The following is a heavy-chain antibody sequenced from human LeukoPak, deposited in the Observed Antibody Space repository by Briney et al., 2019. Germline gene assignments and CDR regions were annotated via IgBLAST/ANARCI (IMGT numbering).Heavy chain of an antibody. CDR1: GGSISSGDYY. Sequence: SETLSLTCTVSGGSISSGDYYWSWIRQPPGKGLEWIGFIYYSGNTNYNPSLKSRVTISVDTSKNQFSLKLSSVTAADTAVYYCARAYTSWSFDYWGQGTLVTVSS. D-gene: IGHD2-2*02. CDR2: IYYSGNT. J-gene: IGHJ4*02. CDR3: ARAYTSWSFDY. V-gene: IGHV4-61*08.